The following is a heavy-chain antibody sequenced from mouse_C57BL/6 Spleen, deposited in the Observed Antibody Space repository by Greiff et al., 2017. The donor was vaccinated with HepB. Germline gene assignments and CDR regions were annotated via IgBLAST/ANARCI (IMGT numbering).Heavy chain of an antibody. CDR1: GYTFTSYW. D-gene: IGHD2-4*01. Sequence: VQLQQPGAELVKPGASVKMSCKASGYTFTSYWITWVKQRPGQGLEWIGDIYPGSGSTNYNEKFKSKATLTVDTSSSTAYMQLSSLTSEDSAVYYCAYYDYGNWYFDVWGTGTTVTVSS. V-gene: IGHV1-55*01. CDR3: AYYDYGNWYFDV. J-gene: IGHJ1*03. CDR2: IYPGSGST.